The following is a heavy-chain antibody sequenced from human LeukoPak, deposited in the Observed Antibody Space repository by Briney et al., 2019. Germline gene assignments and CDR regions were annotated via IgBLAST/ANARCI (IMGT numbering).Heavy chain of an antibody. CDR1: GYTFTSYY. CDR2: INPSGGST. D-gene: IGHD2-2*01. J-gene: IGHJ6*02. V-gene: IGHV1-46*01. CDR3: ASPVVPAAVTPYYNYYGMDV. Sequence: ASVKVSCKASGYTFTSYYMHWLRQAPGQGLEWMGIINPSGGSTSYAQKFQGRVTMTRDTSTSTVYMELSSLRSEDTAVYYCASPVVPAAVTPYYNYYGMDVWGQGTTVTVSS.